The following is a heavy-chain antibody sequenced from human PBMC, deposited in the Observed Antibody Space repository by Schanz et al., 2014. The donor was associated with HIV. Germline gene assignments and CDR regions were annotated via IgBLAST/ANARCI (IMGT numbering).Heavy chain of an antibody. CDR2: INPNSGGS. D-gene: IGHD5-12*01. CDR3: ARGAAEMATMTPWRY. J-gene: IGHJ4*02. Sequence: QVQLVQSGAEVKKPGASVKVSCKASGYTFTGYYLHWVRQAPGQGLEWMGWINPNSGGSTYAQKFQGRVTMARDTSISTAYMELSRLRSDDTAVYYCARGAAEMATMTPWRYWGQGTLVTVSS. CDR1: GYTFTGYY. V-gene: IGHV1-2*02.